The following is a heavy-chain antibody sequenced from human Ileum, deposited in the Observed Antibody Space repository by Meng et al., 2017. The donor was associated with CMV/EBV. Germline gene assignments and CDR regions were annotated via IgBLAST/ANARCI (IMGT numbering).Heavy chain of an antibody. V-gene: IGHV4-34*01. J-gene: IGHJ4*02. CDR1: SGSFSDFF. Sequence: VQLPQVGAGLLKPLVTLSLTCAVYSGSFSDFFWGWIRQPPGKGLEWIGESSHSGNPKYNPSLKSRVTISVDASKNQFSLNMRSVTAADTAVYYCARGRDFWWEMDYTGQGTLVTVAS. CDR3: ARGRDFWWEMDY. D-gene: IGHD1-26*01. CDR2: SSHSGNP.